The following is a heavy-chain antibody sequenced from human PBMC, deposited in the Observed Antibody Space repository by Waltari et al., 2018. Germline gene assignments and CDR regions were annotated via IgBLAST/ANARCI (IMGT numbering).Heavy chain of an antibody. J-gene: IGHJ4*02. V-gene: IGHV6-1*01. Sequence: QVQLQQSGPGLVTPSQTLSLTCPISEDSFPSNRSAWTCISQSPPRGLEWLGRTYYRSKWYNDYAVSVKSRITINPDTSKNQFSLQLNSVTPEDTAVYYCARDYHSYSSGWLKFDYWGQGTLVTVSS. D-gene: IGHD6-19*01. CDR3: ARDYHSYSSGWLKFDY. CDR2: TYYRSKWYN. CDR1: EDSFPSNRSA.